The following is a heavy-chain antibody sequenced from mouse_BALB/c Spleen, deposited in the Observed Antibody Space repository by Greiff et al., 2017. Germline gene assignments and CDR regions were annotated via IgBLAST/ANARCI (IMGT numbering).Heavy chain of an antibody. CDR2: IWGDGST. CDR1: GFSLTGYG. D-gene: IGHD1-1*01. CDR3: ARDRDYYGSSYDAMDY. J-gene: IGHJ4*01. V-gene: IGHV2-6-7*01. Sequence: VQLLESGPGLVAPSQSLSITCTVSGFSLTGYGVNWVRQPPGKGLEWLGMIWGDGSTDYNSALKSRLSISKDNSKSQVFLKMNSLQTDDTARYYCARDRDYYGSSYDAMDYWGQGTSVTVSS.